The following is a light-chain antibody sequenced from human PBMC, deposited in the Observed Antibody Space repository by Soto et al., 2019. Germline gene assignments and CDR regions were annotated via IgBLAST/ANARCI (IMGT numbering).Light chain of an antibody. CDR3: LQDYTYPCT. J-gene: IGKJ1*01. Sequence: IPMTQSPSSLSASVGDRVTITCRASQGISNELGWYQQRPGKAPKVLIYGASNLQSGVPSRYSGSASGTDFTLTITSLQPEDFATNYCLQDYTYPCTFGQGTKVEMK. CDR2: GAS. V-gene: IGKV1-6*01. CDR1: QGISNE.